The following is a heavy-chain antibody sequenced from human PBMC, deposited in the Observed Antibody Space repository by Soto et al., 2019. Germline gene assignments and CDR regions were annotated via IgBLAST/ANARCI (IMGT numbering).Heavy chain of an antibody. Sequence: GGSLRLSCAASGFTFSSYAMSWVRQAPGKGLEWVSAISGSGGSTYYADSVKGRFTISRDNSKNTLYLQMNSLRAEDTAVYYSAKDNGWEMADSHNAFDIWGQGTMVTVSS. CDR3: AKDNGWEMADSHNAFDI. CDR2: ISGSGGST. V-gene: IGHV3-23*01. D-gene: IGHD3-16*01. CDR1: GFTFSSYA. J-gene: IGHJ3*02.